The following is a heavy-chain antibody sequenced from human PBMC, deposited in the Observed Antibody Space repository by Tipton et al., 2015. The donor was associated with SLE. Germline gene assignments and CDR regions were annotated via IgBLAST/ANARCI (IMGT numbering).Heavy chain of an antibody. V-gene: IGHV4-59*12. CDR1: GGPISGYY. CDR3: ARAGGGDSNWFDP. J-gene: IGHJ5*02. CDR2: VFYTGST. D-gene: IGHD2-21*01. Sequence: TLSLTCTVSGGPISGYYWSWIRQSPGKGLEWIGYVFYTGSTNYNPSLRSRVSISLETSKNQFSLKLSSVTGADTAVYYCARAGGGDSNWFDPWGQGTLVTVSS.